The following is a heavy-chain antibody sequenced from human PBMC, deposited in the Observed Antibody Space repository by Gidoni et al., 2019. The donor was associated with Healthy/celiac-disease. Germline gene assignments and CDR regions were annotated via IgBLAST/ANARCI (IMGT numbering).Heavy chain of an antibody. V-gene: IGHV3-11*01. J-gene: IGHJ4*02. D-gene: IGHD3-22*01. Sequence: QVQLVESGGGLVQPGGAMRLSCAASGSTFSDYYMSWIRQAPGKGLEWVSYISSSGITIYYADSVKGRFTISRDNAKNSLYLQMNSLRAEDTAVYYCAREKADYYDSSSFDYWGQGTLVTVSS. CDR2: ISSSGITI. CDR3: AREKADYYDSSSFDY. CDR1: GSTFSDYY.